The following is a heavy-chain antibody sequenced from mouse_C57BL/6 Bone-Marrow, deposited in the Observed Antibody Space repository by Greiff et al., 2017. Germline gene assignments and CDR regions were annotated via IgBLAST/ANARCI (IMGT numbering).Heavy chain of an antibody. CDR1: GFTFSSYG. V-gene: IGHV5-6*01. CDR3: ATYGNFDY. J-gene: IGHJ2*01. D-gene: IGHD2-1*01. CDR2: ISSGGSYT. Sequence: EVQLQESGGDLVKPGGSLKLSCAASGFTFSSYGMSWVRQTPDKRLEWVATISSGGSYTYYPDSVKGRFTISRDNAKNTLYLQMSSLKSEDTAMYYCATYGNFDYWGQGTTLTVSS.